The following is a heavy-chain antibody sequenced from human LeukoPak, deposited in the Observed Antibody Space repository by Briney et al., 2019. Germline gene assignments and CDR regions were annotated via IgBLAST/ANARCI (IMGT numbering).Heavy chain of an antibody. Sequence: GGSLRLSCAASEFTFSSYGMHWVRQAPGKGLEWVAVISYDGSNKYYADSVKGRFTISRDNSKNTLDLQMNSLRADDTAVYYCTKDGGTGDSSSWFYWGQGTLVTVSS. CDR2: ISYDGSNK. D-gene: IGHD6-13*01. CDR1: EFTFSSYG. CDR3: TKDGGTGDSSSWFY. J-gene: IGHJ4*02. V-gene: IGHV3-30*18.